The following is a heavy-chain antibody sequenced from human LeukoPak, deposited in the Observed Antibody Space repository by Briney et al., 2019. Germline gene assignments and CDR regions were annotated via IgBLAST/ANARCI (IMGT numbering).Heavy chain of an antibody. V-gene: IGHV3-23*01. CDR1: GFTFSRSA. Sequence: GGSLRLSCSASGFTFSRSAMTWVRQGPGTGLEFVASIIYSGGATYYADSVKGRFTISRDNSKNTLYLQMNSLRAEDTALYYCAKDGLYYDGSEHVYYFDSWGQGTLVTVSS. CDR3: AKDGLYYDGSEHVYYFDS. D-gene: IGHD3-22*01. J-gene: IGHJ4*02. CDR2: IIYSGGAT.